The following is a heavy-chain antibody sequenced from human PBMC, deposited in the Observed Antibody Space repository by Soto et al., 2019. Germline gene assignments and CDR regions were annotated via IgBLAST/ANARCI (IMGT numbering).Heavy chain of an antibody. J-gene: IGHJ4*02. Sequence: LRLSCAASGFTFSSYGMHWVRQAPGKGLEWVAVIWYDGSNKYYADSVKGRFTISRDNSKNTLYLQMNSLRAEDTAVYYCARDLNRFGELLPTGLDYWGQGTLVTVSS. CDR1: GFTFSSYG. V-gene: IGHV3-33*01. CDR2: IWYDGSNK. D-gene: IGHD3-10*01. CDR3: ARDLNRFGELLPTGLDY.